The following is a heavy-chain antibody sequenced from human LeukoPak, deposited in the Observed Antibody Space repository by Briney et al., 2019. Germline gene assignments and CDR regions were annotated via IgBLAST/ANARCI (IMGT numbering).Heavy chain of an antibody. CDR2: INQDGSGK. J-gene: IGHJ4*02. CDR3: ARAREAPANVFPDH. V-gene: IGHV3-7*01. CDR1: GFTFSRYW. D-gene: IGHD2-15*01. Sequence: PGWSLTLSCAASGFTFSRYWMTWVRQSPGKGLEWVANINQDGSGKYYGGSVTGRFTISRDNAENSLFLQMNSLRADDTGVYYCARAREAPANVFPDHWGQGVVVTVSS.